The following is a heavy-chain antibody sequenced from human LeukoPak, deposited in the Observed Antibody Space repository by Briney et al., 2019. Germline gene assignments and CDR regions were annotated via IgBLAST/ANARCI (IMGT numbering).Heavy chain of an antibody. V-gene: IGHV4-4*07. CDR3: ARDQNLGGDYWYFDL. CDR1: GGSLSSYY. D-gene: IGHD1-7*01. J-gene: IGHJ2*01. Sequence: SETLSLTCTVSGGSLSSYYWSWIRQPAGKGLEWIGRIYTSGSTNYNPSLKSRVTISLDTSKNQFSLKLSSATAADTAVYYCARDQNLGGDYWYFDLWGRGTLVTVSS. CDR2: IYTSGST.